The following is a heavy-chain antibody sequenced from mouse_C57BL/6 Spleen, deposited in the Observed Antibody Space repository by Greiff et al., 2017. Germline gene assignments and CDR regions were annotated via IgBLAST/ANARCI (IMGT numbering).Heavy chain of an antibody. CDR1: GYTFTSYW. Sequence: VKLQQPGAELVKPGASVKMSCKASGYTFTSYWITWVKQRPGQGLEWIGDIYPGSGSTNYNEKFKSKATLTVDTSSSTAYMQLSSLTSEDSAVYYCARRGGNYGFYGYFDVWGTGTTVTDSS. CDR3: ARRGGNYGFYGYFDV. D-gene: IGHD2-1*01. V-gene: IGHV1-55*01. J-gene: IGHJ1*03. CDR2: IYPGSGST.